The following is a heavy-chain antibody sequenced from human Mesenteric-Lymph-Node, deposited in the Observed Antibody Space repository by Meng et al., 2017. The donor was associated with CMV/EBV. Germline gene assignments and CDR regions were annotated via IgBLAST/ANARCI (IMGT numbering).Heavy chain of an antibody. CDR3: ARVSYGSGRLGFSEYLQH. CDR2: INAGNVNT. V-gene: IGHV1-3*01. Sequence: YIFTNYAIHWVRQAPGQGLEWMGWINAGNVNTKYSQNFQGRVTITRDTSASIVYMELSSLRSEDTAVYYCARVSYGSGRLGFSEYLQHWGQGTLVTVSS. CDR1: YIFTNYA. D-gene: IGHD3-10*01. J-gene: IGHJ1*01.